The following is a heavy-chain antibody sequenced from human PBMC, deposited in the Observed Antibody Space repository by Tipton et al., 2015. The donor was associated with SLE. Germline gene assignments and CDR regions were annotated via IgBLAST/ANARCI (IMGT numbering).Heavy chain of an antibody. V-gene: IGHV4-34*01. D-gene: IGHD3-10*01. Sequence: TLSLTCAVYGGSFSGYYWSWIRQPPGKGLEWIGEINHSGSTNYNPSLKSRVTISVDTSKNQVSLQLNSVTPEDTAVYYCARLAMVLYHYGMDVWGQGTTVTVSS. J-gene: IGHJ6*02. CDR2: INHSGST. CDR3: ARLAMVLYHYGMDV. CDR1: GGSFSGYY.